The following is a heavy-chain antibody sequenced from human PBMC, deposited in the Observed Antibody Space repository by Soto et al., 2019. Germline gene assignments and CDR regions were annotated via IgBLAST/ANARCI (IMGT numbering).Heavy chain of an antibody. CDR3: AGKVGGDFDY. CDR1: GASISSGDYY. CDR2: IYYSGST. V-gene: IGHV4-31*03. Sequence: VQLQESGPGLVKPSQTLSLTCTVSGASISSGDYYWTWIRQHPGKGLEWIGYIYYSGSTYFNPSLQSRFSLPLDASKNQFSLKLSSVTAADTAGYYCAGKVGGDFDYWGQGTLVTVSS. J-gene: IGHJ4*02. D-gene: IGHD3-10*01.